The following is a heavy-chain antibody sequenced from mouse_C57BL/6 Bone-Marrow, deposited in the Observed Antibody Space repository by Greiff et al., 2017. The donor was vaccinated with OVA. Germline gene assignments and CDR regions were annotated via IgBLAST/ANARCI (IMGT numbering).Heavy chain of an antibody. V-gene: IGHV1-81*01. CDR3: ARRGLWAWFAY. Sequence: QVQLQQSGAELARPGASVKLSCKASGYTFTSYGISWVKQRTGQGLEWIGEIYPRSGNTYYNEKFKGKATLTADKSSSTAYMELRSLTSEDSAVYFCARRGLWAWFAYWGQGTLVTVSA. D-gene: IGHD1-1*02. CDR2: IYPRSGNT. J-gene: IGHJ3*01. CDR1: GYTFTSYG.